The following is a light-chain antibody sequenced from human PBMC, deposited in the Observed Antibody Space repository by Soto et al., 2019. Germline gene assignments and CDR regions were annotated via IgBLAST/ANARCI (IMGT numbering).Light chain of an antibody. CDR1: QSLLHSDGNTY. V-gene: IGKV2-24*01. Sequence: DIVLTQTPLSSPVALGQPASISCRSSQSLLHSDGNTYLSWLHQRPGQPPRLLIYQVSNRFSGVPDRFSGSGTGTDFTLKINRVESEDVGVYYCMQATQCPLTFGGGTKVEIK. CDR2: QVS. CDR3: MQATQCPLT. J-gene: IGKJ4*01.